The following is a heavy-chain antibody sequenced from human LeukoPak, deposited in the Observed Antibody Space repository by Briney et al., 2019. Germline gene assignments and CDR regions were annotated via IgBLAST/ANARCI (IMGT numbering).Heavy chain of an antibody. Sequence: SVTVSCKASGGTFSSYAISWVRQAPGQGLEWMGRIIPILGIANYAQKFQGRVTITADKSTSTAYMELSSLRSEDTAVYYCARLPQEYYYDSSGSHDAFDIWGQGTMVTVSS. D-gene: IGHD3-22*01. CDR2: IIPILGIA. CDR3: ARLPQEYYYDSSGSHDAFDI. CDR1: GGTFSSYA. V-gene: IGHV1-69*04. J-gene: IGHJ3*02.